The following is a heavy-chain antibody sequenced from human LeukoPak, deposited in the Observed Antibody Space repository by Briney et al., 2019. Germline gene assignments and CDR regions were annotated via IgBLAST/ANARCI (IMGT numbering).Heavy chain of an antibody. CDR1: GFTFSNYA. D-gene: IGHD3-10*01. V-gene: IGHV3-30*04. J-gene: IGHJ4*02. CDR3: ARGRSGSHHFDS. Sequence: GGSLRLSCAASGFTFSNYAMHWVRQAPGKRLEWVAIISYDGSNKYYADSVKGRFTISRDNSKNTLYLQMNSLRADDTAVYYCARGRSGSHHFDSWGQGTLVTVPS. CDR2: ISYDGSNK.